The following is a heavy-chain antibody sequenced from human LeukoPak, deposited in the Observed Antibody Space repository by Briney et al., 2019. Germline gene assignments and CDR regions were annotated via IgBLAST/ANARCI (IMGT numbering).Heavy chain of an antibody. CDR1: GFTFSSYG. V-gene: IGHV3-30*02. CDR2: IRYDGSNK. CDR3: AREGEYLPGSYYPYYFDY. Sequence: GGSLRLSCAASGFTFSSYGMHWVRQAPGKGLEWVAFIRYDGSNKYYADSVKGRFTISRDNSKNTLYLQMNSLRAEDTAVYYCAREGEYLPGSYYPYYFDYWGQGTLVTVSS. D-gene: IGHD3-10*01. J-gene: IGHJ4*02.